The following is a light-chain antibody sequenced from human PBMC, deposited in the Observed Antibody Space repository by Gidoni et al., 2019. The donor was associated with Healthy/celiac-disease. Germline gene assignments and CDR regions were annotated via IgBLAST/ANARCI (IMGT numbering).Light chain of an antibody. CDR3: QQYNNWPRT. J-gene: IGKJ1*01. CDR1: HSVNSN. V-gene: IGKV3-15*01. Sequence: EIVMTQSPATLSVSPGERATLSCRASHSVNSNLAWYQQKPGLAPRLLIYGSSTRATGIPARFSGCGSGTEFTLTISSLQSEDFALYYCQQYNNWPRTFGQGTKVEIK. CDR2: GSS.